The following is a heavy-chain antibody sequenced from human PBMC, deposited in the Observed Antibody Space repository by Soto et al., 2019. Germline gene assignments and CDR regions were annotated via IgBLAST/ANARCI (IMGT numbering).Heavy chain of an antibody. CDR2: IWYDGSNK. CDR3: ARAVGPFDY. D-gene: IGHD1-26*01. J-gene: IGHJ4*02. CDR1: GFDFSTYG. Sequence: QVQLVESGGGVVQPGRSLRLSCAASGFDFSTYGMHWVRQAPGKGPEWVSVIWYDGSNKYYADSVRGRFIISRDNSKSTVFLQLNRLRPEDTAVYYCARAVGPFDYWGQGSLVTVS. V-gene: IGHV3-33*01.